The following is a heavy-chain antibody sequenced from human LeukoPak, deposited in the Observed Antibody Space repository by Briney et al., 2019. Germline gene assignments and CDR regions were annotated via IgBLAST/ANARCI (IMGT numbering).Heavy chain of an antibody. Sequence: PSETLSLTCTVSGGSISSYYWSWIRQPPGKGLEWIGYIYYSGSTNYNPSLKSRVTISVDTSKNQFSLKLSSATAADTAVYYCARAYGDYGGYYYGMDVWGQGTTVTVSS. CDR2: IYYSGST. V-gene: IGHV4-59*01. CDR1: GGSISSYY. J-gene: IGHJ6*02. CDR3: ARAYGDYGGYYYGMDV. D-gene: IGHD4-17*01.